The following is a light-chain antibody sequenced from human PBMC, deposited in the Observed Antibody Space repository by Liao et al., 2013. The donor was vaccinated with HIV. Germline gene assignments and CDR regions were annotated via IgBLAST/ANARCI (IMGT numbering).Light chain of an antibody. CDR2: YDT. Sequence: SYELTQPPSVSVAPGETARITCGGHNVGSESVHWFQQKPGQAPLKVMSYDTHRPSGIPERFSGSNSGNTATLSISRVEDGDEADYYCQVWDSSTDHPVFGGGTKLTVL. CDR3: QVWDSSTDHPV. J-gene: IGLJ3*02. CDR1: NVGSES. V-gene: IGLV3-21*04.